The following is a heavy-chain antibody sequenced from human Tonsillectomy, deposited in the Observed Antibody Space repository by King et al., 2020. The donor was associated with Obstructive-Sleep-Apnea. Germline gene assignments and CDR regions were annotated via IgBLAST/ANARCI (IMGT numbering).Heavy chain of an antibody. CDR3: AKDFEGAFDI. J-gene: IGHJ3*02. V-gene: IGHV3-9*01. D-gene: IGHD3-9*01. CDR2: ISWNSGSI. Sequence: VQLVESGGGLVQPGRSLRLSCAASGFTFDDYAMHWVRQAPGKGLEWVSGISWNSGSIGYADSVKGRFTISRANAKNSLYLQMNSLRAEDTALYYCAKDFEGAFDIWGQGTMVTVSS. CDR1: GFTFDDYA.